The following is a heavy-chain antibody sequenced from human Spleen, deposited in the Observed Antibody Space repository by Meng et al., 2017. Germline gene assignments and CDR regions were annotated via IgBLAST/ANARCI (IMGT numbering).Heavy chain of an antibody. CDR2: INPKSGDT. CDR3: ARDEDISAAGKLFGDY. CDR1: GYNFPDYY. Sequence: QVQLVQSGAEVKKPGASVKVSCKPSGYNFPDYYIHWVRRAPGQGLEWMGRINPKSGDTHYAQKFQARVTMTGDTSISTAYMELSGLRSEDTAVFYCARDEDISAAGKLFGDYWGQGTLVTVSS. V-gene: IGHV1-2*06. J-gene: IGHJ4*02. D-gene: IGHD6-13*01.